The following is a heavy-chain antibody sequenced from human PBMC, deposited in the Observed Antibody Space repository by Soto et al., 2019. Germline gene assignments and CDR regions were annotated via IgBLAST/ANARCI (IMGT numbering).Heavy chain of an antibody. CDR1: GFSFSDYT. J-gene: IGHJ4*02. Sequence: GGSLRLSCVASGFSFSDYTMTWVRQAPGKGLDWVSTISTSSSNIFYAASVKGRFTVSRDNAKNSLYLQMNSLRAEDTAVYYCARGGSGSYYKRPFGYWGQGTLVTVSS. CDR2: ISTSSSNI. D-gene: IGHD3-10*01. CDR3: ARGGSGSYYKRPFGY. V-gene: IGHV3-21*01.